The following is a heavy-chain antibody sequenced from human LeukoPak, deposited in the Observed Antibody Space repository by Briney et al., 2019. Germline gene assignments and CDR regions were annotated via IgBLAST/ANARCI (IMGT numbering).Heavy chain of an antibody. CDR2: IYSGGST. D-gene: IGHD3-10*01. CDR3: ASTSGITMPPAY. J-gene: IGHJ4*02. V-gene: IGHV3-53*01. CDR1: GFTVSSNY. Sequence: QPGGSLRLSCAASGFTVSSNYMSWVRQAPGKGLEWVSVIYSGGSTYYADSVKGRFTISRDNAKNSLYLQMNSLRAEDTAIYYCASTSGITMPPAYWGQGTLVTVSS.